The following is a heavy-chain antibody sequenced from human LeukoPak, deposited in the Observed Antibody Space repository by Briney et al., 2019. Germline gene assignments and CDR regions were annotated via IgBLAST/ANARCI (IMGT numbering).Heavy chain of an antibody. D-gene: IGHD1-7*01. J-gene: IGHJ4*02. V-gene: IGHV3-33*08. Sequence: GGSLRLSCAASRFTFSSYWMSWVRQAPGRGLEWVALIWYDGSKTYYAGSVQGRFTISRDNSQNTLYLQMDSLRVEDTAVYYCARDRGTNGNYQRGYFDSWGQGTLVTVSS. CDR1: RFTFSSYW. CDR2: IWYDGSKT. CDR3: ARDRGTNGNYQRGYFDS.